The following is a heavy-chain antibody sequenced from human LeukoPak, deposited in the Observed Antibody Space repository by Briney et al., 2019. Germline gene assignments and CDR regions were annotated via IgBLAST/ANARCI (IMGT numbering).Heavy chain of an antibody. CDR3: AREIGAYYYDSSGYFDY. CDR2: INPSGGST. CDR1: GYTFTSYY. V-gene: IGHV1-46*01. Sequence: ASVKVSCKASGYTFTSYYMHWVRQAPGQGLEWMGIINPSGGSTSYAQKFQGRVTMTRDMSTSTAYMELRSLRSDDTAVYYCAREIGAYYYDSSGYFDYWGQGTLVTVSS. D-gene: IGHD3-22*01. J-gene: IGHJ4*02.